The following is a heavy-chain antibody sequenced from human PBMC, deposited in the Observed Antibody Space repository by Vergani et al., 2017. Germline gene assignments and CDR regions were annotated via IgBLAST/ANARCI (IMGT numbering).Heavy chain of an antibody. D-gene: IGHD2-15*01. CDR3: AKDLGKVAGPYYYYGMDV. CDR1: GFTFNQYG. J-gene: IGHJ6*02. CDR2: TWYDGNNK. Sequence: QVQLVESGGGVVQPGRSLRLSCAASGFTFNQYGMHWVRQAPGKGLEWVAVTWYDGNNKQYADSVKGRFTISRDNSKSTMYLQMNSLRDEDTGVYYCAKDLGKVAGPYYYYGMDVWGQGTTVTVS. V-gene: IGHV3-33*06.